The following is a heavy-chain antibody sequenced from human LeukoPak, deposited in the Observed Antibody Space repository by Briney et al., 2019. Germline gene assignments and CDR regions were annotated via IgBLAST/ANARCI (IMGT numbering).Heavy chain of an antibody. V-gene: IGHV4-59*08. D-gene: IGHD3-10*01. J-gene: IGHJ5*02. CDR1: GGSISSYY. CDR3: ARQGSWFDP. Sequence: PLETLSLTCTVSGGSISSYYWSWIRQPPGKGLEWIGHIYYSGSTNYNPSLKSRVTISIDTSKNQFSLKLSSVTAADTAVYYCARQGSWFDPWGQGTLVTVSS. CDR2: IYYSGST.